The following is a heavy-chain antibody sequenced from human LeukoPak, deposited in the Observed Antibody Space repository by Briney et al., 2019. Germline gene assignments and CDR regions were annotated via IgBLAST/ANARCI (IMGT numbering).Heavy chain of an antibody. CDR3: AKVKKYSYYYGSGTASAFDY. V-gene: IGHV3-23*01. J-gene: IGHJ4*02. CDR2: ISGSGGST. CDR1: GFTFSSYA. D-gene: IGHD3-10*01. Sequence: GGSLRLSCAASGFTFSSYAMSWVRRAPGKGLEWVSAISGSGGSTYYADSVKGRFTISRDNSKNTLYLQMNSLRAEDTAVYYCAKVKKYSYYYGSGTASAFDYWGQVTLVTVSS.